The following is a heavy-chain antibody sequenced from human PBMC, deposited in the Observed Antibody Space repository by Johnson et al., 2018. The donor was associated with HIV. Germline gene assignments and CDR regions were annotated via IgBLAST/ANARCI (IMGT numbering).Heavy chain of an antibody. CDR1: GFTFSSYW. CDR2: INSDGSST. CDR3: ARDGPWLQSQRDAFDI. V-gene: IGHV3-74*01. J-gene: IGHJ3*02. D-gene: IGHD5-24*01. Sequence: VQLVESGGGLVQPGRSLRLSCAASGFTFSSYWMHWVRQAPGKWLVWVSRINSDGSSTSYADSVKGRFTISRDNAKNTLYLQMNSLRAEDTAVYYCARDGPWLQSQRDAFDIWGQGTMVTVSS.